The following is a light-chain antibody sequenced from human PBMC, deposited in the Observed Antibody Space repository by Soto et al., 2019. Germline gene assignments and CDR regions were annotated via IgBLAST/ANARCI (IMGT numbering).Light chain of an antibody. CDR2: KAS. CDR3: QQYNCYPYT. J-gene: IGKJ2*01. CDR1: QSISSW. V-gene: IGKV1-5*03. Sequence: DIQMTQSPSTLSASVGDRVTITCRASQSISSWLAWYQQKPGKAPKLLIYKASSLESGAPSRFSGSGSGTEFTLTISSLHPDDFATYYHQQYNCYPYTFGQGTKLEIK.